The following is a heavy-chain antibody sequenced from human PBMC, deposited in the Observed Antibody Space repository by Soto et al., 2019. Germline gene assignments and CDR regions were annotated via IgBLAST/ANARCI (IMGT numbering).Heavy chain of an antibody. Sequence: SQTLSLACAISGDSVSSNSSACNFIRQSPSRGLEWLGRTYYRSKWYNDYAVSVKSRITINPDTSKNQFSLQLNSVTPEDTAVYYCARGEGQRTVCYYGMDVWGQGTTVTVSS. CDR1: GDSVSSNSSA. CDR2: TYYRSKWYN. D-gene: IGHD2-21*02. V-gene: IGHV6-1*01. CDR3: ARGEGQRTVCYYGMDV. J-gene: IGHJ6*02.